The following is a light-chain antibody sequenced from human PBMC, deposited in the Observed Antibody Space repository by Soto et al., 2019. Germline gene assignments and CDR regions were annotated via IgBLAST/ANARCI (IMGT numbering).Light chain of an antibody. Sequence: DIQMTQSPSTLSASVGDRVTITCRASQNINNWLAWYQQKPGKAPKLLIYRASSLENGVPSRFSGRGSGTKSIFTTTSLQPDDFATYYCQQYRSDSTFGQGTKVEVK. CDR2: RAS. J-gene: IGKJ1*01. CDR1: QNINNW. CDR3: QQYRSDST. V-gene: IGKV1-5*03.